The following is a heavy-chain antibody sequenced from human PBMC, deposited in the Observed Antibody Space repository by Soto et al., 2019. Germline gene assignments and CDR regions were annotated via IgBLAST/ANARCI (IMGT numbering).Heavy chain of an antibody. CDR3: ARVGSGSYGGFQH. CDR2: IWDDGNNN. V-gene: IGHV3-33*01. J-gene: IGHJ1*01. D-gene: IGHD1-26*01. CDR1: GFTFSTSG. Sequence: QVQRVESGGGVVQPGRSLRLSCAASGFTFSTSGMHWVRQAPGKGLEWVAVIWDDGNNNYYADSVKGRFTISRDNFKNTLYLQMNSLRVEDTAVYYCARVGSGSYGGFQHWGQGTLVTVSS.